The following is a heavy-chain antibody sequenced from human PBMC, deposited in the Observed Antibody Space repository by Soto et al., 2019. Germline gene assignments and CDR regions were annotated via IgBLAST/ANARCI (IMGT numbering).Heavy chain of an antibody. D-gene: IGHD3-10*02. CDR2: INPSGGST. CDR1: GYTFTSYY. J-gene: IGHJ3*02. CDR3: ARGFMVGSGSDAFDI. V-gene: IGHV1-46*03. Sequence: ASVKVSCKASGYTFTSYYMHWVRQAPGQGLEWMGIINPSGGSTSYAQKFQGRVTMTRNTSTSTVYMELSSLRSEDTAVYYCARGFMVGSGSDAFDIWGQGTMVTVSS.